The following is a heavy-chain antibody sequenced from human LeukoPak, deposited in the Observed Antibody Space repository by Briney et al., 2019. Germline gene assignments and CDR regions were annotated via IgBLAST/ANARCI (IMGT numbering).Heavy chain of an antibody. Sequence: GRSLRLSCAASGFTFSSYAMHWVRQAPGKGLEWVAVISYDGSNKYYADPVKSRFTISRDNSKNTLYLQMNSLRAEDTAVYYCARASYSSSWYRYYYYMDVWGKGTTVTVSS. J-gene: IGHJ6*03. D-gene: IGHD6-13*01. CDR3: ARASYSSSWYRYYYYMDV. CDR1: GFTFSSYA. CDR2: ISYDGSNK. V-gene: IGHV3-30*04.